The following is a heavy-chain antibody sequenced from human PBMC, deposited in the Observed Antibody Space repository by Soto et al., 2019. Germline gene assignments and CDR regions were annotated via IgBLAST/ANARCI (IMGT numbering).Heavy chain of an antibody. D-gene: IGHD3-22*01. J-gene: IGHJ3*02. CDR3: ARHGEGGESSGYYGAFDI. Sequence: GESLKISCKGSGYSFTSYWIGWVLQIPWKGLEWMGIIYPGDSDTRYSPSFQGQVTISADKSISTAYLQWSSLKASDTAMYYCARHGEGGESSGYYGAFDIWGQGTMVT. CDR2: IYPGDSDT. CDR1: GYSFTSYW. V-gene: IGHV5-51*01.